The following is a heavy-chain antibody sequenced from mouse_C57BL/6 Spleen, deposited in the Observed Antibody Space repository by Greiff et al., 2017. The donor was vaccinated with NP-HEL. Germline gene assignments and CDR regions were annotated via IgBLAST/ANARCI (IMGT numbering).Heavy chain of an antibody. Sequence: QVQLKQSGAELVKPGASVKISCKASGYAFSSYWMNWVKQRPGKGLEWIGQIYPGDGDTNYNGKFKGKATLTADKSSSTAYMQLSSLTSEDSAVYFCARGRANWDYFDYWGQGTTLTVSS. CDR1: GYAFSSYW. CDR2: IYPGDGDT. J-gene: IGHJ2*01. CDR3: ARGRANWDYFDY. D-gene: IGHD4-1*01. V-gene: IGHV1-80*01.